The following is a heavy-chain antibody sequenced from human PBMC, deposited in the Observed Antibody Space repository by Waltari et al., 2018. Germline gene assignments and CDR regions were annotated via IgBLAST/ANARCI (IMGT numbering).Heavy chain of an antibody. CDR3: ARPCCVGGGALLSLDL. D-gene: IGHD3-16*01. CDR2: FYYGGKT. CDR1: GGSIRSTSYY. Sequence: QLQLQESGPGLVKPSETLSLTCTVSGGSIRSTSYYWGWIPQPPGKGLEWIGSFYYGGKTYYNPSLQSRITISVDTSKNQFSLKLNSVTAADTAVYYCARPCCVGGGALLSLDLWGQGTLVTVSS. J-gene: IGHJ5*02. V-gene: IGHV4-39*01.